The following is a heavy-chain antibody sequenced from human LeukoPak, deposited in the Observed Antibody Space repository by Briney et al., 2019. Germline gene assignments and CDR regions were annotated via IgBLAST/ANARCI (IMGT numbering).Heavy chain of an antibody. CDR1: GGSLSGYY. D-gene: IGHD3-16*01. J-gene: IGHJ5*02. V-gene: IGHV4-34*01. CDR2: IYDSGST. Sequence: SETLSLTCAVYGGSLSGYYWTWIRQPPGKGLEWIGSIYDSGSTYYNPSLKSRVTISVDTSKNQFSLKLNSVTAADTAVYYCARHYGPWGQGTLVTVSS. CDR3: ARHYGP.